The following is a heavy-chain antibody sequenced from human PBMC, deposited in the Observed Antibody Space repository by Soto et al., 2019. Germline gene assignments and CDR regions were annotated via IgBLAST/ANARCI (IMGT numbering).Heavy chain of an antibody. CDR1: GFNFGVFG. V-gene: IGHV3-30*03. J-gene: IGHJ4*02. D-gene: IGHD6-19*01. CDR2: LSYEGSEE. CDR3: ALTRRSSLLEVAGPGFEY. Sequence: GGSVRLSXAASGFNFGVFGMHWVRQAPGKGLEWLSVLSYEGSEEYYADSVRGRFTISRDNSKNTLFLQMDSLRVDDTGVYYCALTRRSSLLEVAGPGFEYWGQGTLVTVSS.